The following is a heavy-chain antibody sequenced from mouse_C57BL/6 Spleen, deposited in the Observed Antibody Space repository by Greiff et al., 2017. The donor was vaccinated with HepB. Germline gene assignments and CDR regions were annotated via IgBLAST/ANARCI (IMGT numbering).Heavy chain of an antibody. D-gene: IGHD2-10*02. CDR1: GYTFTDYE. J-gene: IGHJ3*01. V-gene: IGHV1-15*01. CDR2: IDPETGGT. CDR3: TKQYLAWFAY. Sequence: VKLQESGAELVRPGASVTLSCKASGYTFTDYEMHWVKQTPVHGLEWIGAIDPETGGTAYNQKFKGKAILTADKSSSTAYMELRSLTSEDSAVYYCTKQYLAWFAYWGQGTLVTVSA.